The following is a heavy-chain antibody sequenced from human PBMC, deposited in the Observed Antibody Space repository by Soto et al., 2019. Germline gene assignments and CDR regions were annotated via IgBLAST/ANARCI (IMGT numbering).Heavy chain of an antibody. CDR2: IYWDDDK. CDR1: GFSLSTSGVG. J-gene: IGHJ4*02. V-gene: IGHV2-5*02. Sequence: SGPTLVNPTQTLTLTCTFSGFSLSTSGVGVGWIRQPPGEALEWLALIYWDDDKRYSPSLENRLSIAKDTSTNQVVLAMTKMDPVDTATYCCAHSRGYSGYDSPGFDHWGQGTLVTVSS. D-gene: IGHD5-12*01. CDR3: AHSRGYSGYDSPGFDH.